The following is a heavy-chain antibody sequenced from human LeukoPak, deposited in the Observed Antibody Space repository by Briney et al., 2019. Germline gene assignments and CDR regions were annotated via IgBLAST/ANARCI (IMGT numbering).Heavy chain of an antibody. J-gene: IGHJ5*02. CDR3: ARAHDCSGGSCYSAWFDP. D-gene: IGHD2-15*01. Sequence: PSETLSLTCTVSGGSISSYCWSWIRQPPGKGLEWIGYIYYSGSTNYNPSLKSRVTISVDTSKNQFSLKLSSVTAADTAVYYCARAHDCSGGSCYSAWFDPWGQGTLVTVSS. CDR1: GGSISSYC. CDR2: IYYSGST. V-gene: IGHV4-59*01.